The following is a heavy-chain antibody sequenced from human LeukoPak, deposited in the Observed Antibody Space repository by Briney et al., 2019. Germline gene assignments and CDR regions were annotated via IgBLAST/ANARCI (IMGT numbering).Heavy chain of an antibody. D-gene: IGHD3-22*01. V-gene: IGHV1-2*02. J-gene: IGHJ4*02. CDR2: INPNSGGT. CDR1: GYTFTSYG. Sequence: ASVKVSCKASGYTFTSYGISWVRQAPGQGLEWMGWINPNSGGTNYAQKFQGRVTMTRDTSISTAYMELSRLRSDDTAVYYCARDLPIYYYDSSEGVFFDYWGQGTLVTVSS. CDR3: ARDLPIYYYDSSEGVFFDY.